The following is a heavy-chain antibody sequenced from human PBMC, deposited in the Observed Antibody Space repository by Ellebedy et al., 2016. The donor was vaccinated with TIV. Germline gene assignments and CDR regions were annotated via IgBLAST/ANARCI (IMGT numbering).Heavy chain of an antibody. CDR2: IKSKTDGGTT. CDR1: GFTFSNAW. Sequence: GESLKISCAASGFTFSNAWMNWVRQAPGKGLEWVGRIKSKTDGGTTDYAAPVKGRFTISRDDSKNTLYLQMNSLKTEDTAVYYCTTVSGWSPLIDYWGQGTLVTVSS. CDR3: TTVSGWSPLIDY. V-gene: IGHV3-15*07. J-gene: IGHJ4*02.